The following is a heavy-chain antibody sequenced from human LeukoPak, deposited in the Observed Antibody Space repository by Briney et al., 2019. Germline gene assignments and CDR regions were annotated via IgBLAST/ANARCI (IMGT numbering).Heavy chain of an antibody. CDR1: GYTFTGYY. J-gene: IGHJ6*03. D-gene: IGHD3-3*01. CDR2: INPNSGGT. CDR3: ARQGAQHITIFGVVDYFMDV. Sequence: ASVTVSCKASGYTFTGYYMHWVRQAPGQGLEWMGWINPNSGGTNYAQKFQGRVTMTRDTSISTGYMELSRLRSDDMAVYYCARQGAQHITIFGVVDYFMDVWGKGTTVTVSS. V-gene: IGHV1-2*02.